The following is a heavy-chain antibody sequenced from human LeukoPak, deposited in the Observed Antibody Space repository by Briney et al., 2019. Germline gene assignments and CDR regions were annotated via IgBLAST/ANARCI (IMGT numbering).Heavy chain of an antibody. V-gene: IGHV1-2*02. J-gene: IGHJ4*02. D-gene: IGHD6-6*01. CDR1: GYTFTGYY. CDR3: ARDRRGSSIAGRPAFDY. Sequence: ASVKVSCKASGYTFTGYYMHWVRQAPGQGLEWMGWINPNSGGTNYAQKFQGRVTMTRDTSISTAYMELSRLTSDDTAVYYCARDRRGSSIAGRPAFDYWGQGTLVTVSS. CDR2: INPNSGGT.